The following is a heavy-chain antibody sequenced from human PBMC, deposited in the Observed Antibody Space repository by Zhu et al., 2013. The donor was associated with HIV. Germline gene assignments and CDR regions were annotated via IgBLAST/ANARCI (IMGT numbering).Heavy chain of an antibody. D-gene: IGHD2-2*01. V-gene: IGHV1-18*01. CDR1: GYTFNTHG. Sequence: QVQLVQSGAEVKKLGASVKVSCKASGYTFNTHGINWVRQAPGQGLEWMGWISAYNGNTNYAQKLQGRVTMITDTSTSTAYMELRSLRSDDTALYYCARGPVEPAATAIYYYMDVWGTGTAVTVSS. CDR3: ARGPVEPAATAIYYYMDV. J-gene: IGHJ6*03. CDR2: ISAYNGNT.